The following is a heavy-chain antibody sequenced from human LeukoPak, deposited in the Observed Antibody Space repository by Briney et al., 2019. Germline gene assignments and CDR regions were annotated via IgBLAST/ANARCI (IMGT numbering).Heavy chain of an antibody. V-gene: IGHV5-51*01. CDR3: ARNGGSSISPTWWFDP. J-gene: IGHJ5*02. D-gene: IGHD6-6*01. CDR2: INPDDSEI. Sequence: GESLKISCKGSGYSFTNYWIGWVRQTPGKGLEWMGIINPDDSEIKYSPSLQGQVTISADKSISTAYLQWSSLKASDTAMYYCARNGGSSISPTWWFDPWGQGTLVTVSS. CDR1: GYSFTNYW.